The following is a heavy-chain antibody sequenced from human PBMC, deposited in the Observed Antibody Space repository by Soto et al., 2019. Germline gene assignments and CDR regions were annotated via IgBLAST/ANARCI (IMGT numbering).Heavy chain of an antibody. CDR1: GGSISSSNW. CDR2: IYHSGST. Sequence: QVQLQESGPGLVKPSGTLSLTCAVSGGSISSSNWWSWVRQPPGKGLEWIGEIYHSGSTNYNPSLKSRVPRSVDKSKNQFSRKLSSVTAADTAVYYCARAGLIVVAGRYFDLWGRGTLVTVSS. V-gene: IGHV4-4*02. CDR3: ARAGLIVVAGRYFDL. D-gene: IGHD3-22*01. J-gene: IGHJ2*01.